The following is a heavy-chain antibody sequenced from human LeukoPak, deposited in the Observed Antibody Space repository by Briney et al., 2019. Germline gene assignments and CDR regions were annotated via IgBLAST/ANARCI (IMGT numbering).Heavy chain of an antibody. CDR2: IYYSGST. CDR3: ARAQVVTAIPGDRDFDY. D-gene: IGHD2-21*02. Sequence: PSETLSLTCAVYGGSFSGYYWSWIRQPPGKGLEWVGYIYYSGSTNYNPSLKSRVTISVDTSKNQFSLKLSSVTAADTAVYYCARAQVVTAIPGDRDFDYWGQGTLVTVSS. CDR1: GGSFSGYY. V-gene: IGHV4-59*12. J-gene: IGHJ4*02.